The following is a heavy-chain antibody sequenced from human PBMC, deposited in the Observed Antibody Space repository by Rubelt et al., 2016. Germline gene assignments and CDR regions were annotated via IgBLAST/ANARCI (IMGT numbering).Heavy chain of an antibody. Sequence: QVQLQESGPGLVKPSETLSLTCIVSGYSISSDYYWGWVRQPPGKGLEWIGSAYYSGSTFYNPSLRSRVAISVDTSKNQFALNVHSVTAADTAVYYCANGDSEEVYFDVWGRGTLVTVSS. D-gene: IGHD4-17*01. CDR1: GYSISSDYY. CDR2: AYYSGST. V-gene: IGHV4-38-2*02. J-gene: IGHJ2*01. CDR3: ANGDSEEVYFDV.